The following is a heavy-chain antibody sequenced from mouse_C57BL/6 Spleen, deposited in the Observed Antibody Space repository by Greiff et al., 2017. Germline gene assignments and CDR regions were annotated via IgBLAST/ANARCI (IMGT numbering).Heavy chain of an antibody. Sequence: EVKLVESGAELVRPGSSVKMSCKTSGYTFTSYGINWVKQRPGQGLEWIGYIYIGNGYTEYNEKFKGKATLTSDTSSSTAYMQLSSLTSEDSAIYFCARDYYGSSYPWFAYWGQGTLVTVSA. V-gene: IGHV1-58*01. D-gene: IGHD1-1*01. CDR1: GYTFTSYG. J-gene: IGHJ3*01. CDR2: IYIGNGYT. CDR3: ARDYYGSSYPWFAY.